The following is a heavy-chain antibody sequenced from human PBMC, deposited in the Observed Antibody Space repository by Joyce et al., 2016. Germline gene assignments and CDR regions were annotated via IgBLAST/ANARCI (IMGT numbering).Heavy chain of an antibody. D-gene: IGHD3-22*01. Sequence: QLQLQESGPGLVKPSETLSLTCTVSGGFISGHYWSWIRQTAGKGLDWIGRIHSNGTTIYDPAFQSRVTMSLDLPKNQFSLGLRSVTAADSAIYYCAKFARDSSGFYPEADWGQGTLVTVSS. CDR3: AKFARDSSGFYPEAD. CDR1: GGFISGHY. CDR2: IHSNGTT. V-gene: IGHV4-4*07. J-gene: IGHJ4*02.